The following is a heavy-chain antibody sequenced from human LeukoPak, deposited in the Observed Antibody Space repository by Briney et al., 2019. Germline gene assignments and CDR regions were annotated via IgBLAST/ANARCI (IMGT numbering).Heavy chain of an antibody. J-gene: IGHJ4*02. Sequence: PSETLSLTCTVSGGSISSSNYYWGWIRQPPGKGLEWIGSIYYSGSTYFNPSLKSRVTISVDTSKNQFSLKLTSVTAADTAVYYCARRAVNYYFDYWGQGTLVTVSS. D-gene: IGHD4-23*01. CDR3: ARRAVNYYFDY. CDR2: IYYSGST. CDR1: GGSISSSNYY. V-gene: IGHV4-39*01.